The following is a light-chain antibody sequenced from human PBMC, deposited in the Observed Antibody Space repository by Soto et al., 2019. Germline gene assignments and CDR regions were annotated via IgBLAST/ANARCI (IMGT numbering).Light chain of an antibody. CDR3: RSFAGSNNLV. CDR1: SSDVGGYNY. Sequence: QSALTQPPSASGSPGQSVTISCTGTSSDVGGYNYVSWYQQHPGKAPKLMISEVSKRPSGVPDRFSGSKSANTASLTVSGLQAEDEAYYCCRSFAGSNNLVFGGGTKLTVL. CDR2: EVS. V-gene: IGLV2-8*01. J-gene: IGLJ2*01.